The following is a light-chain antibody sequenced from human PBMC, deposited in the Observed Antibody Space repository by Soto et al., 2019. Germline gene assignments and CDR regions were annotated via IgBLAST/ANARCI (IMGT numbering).Light chain of an antibody. V-gene: IGKV3-20*01. Sequence: EIVFTQSPGTLSLSPGERATLSCRATQSVYNNLAWYQQKPGQAPRLLIYGASSRATGIPDRFSGSGSGTEFTLTISRLEPEDVEVYYCQQYGSSTLTFGGGTQVDIK. CDR3: QQYGSSTLT. CDR1: QSVYNN. J-gene: IGKJ4*01. CDR2: GAS.